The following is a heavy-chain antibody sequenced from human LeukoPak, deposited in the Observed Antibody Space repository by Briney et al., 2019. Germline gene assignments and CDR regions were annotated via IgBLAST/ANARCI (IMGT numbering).Heavy chain of an antibody. CDR1: GGSFSGYY. CDR3: GREVRIPLRPIDH. Sequence: SETLSLTCAVYGGSFSGYYWSWIRQPPGKGLEWIGEINHSGSTNYNPSLKSRLTISVDTSKNQLFLRLTSVTAADTSVYYCGREVRIPLRPIDHWGQGTLVTVSS. V-gene: IGHV4-34*01. J-gene: IGHJ4*02. D-gene: IGHD3-10*01. CDR2: INHSGST.